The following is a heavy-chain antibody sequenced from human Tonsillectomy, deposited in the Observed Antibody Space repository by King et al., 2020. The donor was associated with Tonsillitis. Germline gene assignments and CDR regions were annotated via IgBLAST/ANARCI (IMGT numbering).Heavy chain of an antibody. D-gene: IGHD2-2*02. V-gene: IGHV3-9*01. J-gene: IGHJ1*01. CDR2: ISWNSAGV. CDR3: ARDRYTDNELPPTFFHH. CDR1: GFTFKDYA. Sequence: DVQLVESGGGLVQPGRSLRLSCAASGFTFKDYAMHWVRQAPGKGLEWVSGISWNSAGVDYVDSVKGRFTISRDNAKNSLYLQMNSLRPEDTALYFCARDRYTDNELPPTFFHHWGQGTQVTVAS.